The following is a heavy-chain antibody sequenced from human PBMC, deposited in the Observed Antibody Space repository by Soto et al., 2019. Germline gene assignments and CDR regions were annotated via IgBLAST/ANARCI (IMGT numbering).Heavy chain of an antibody. J-gene: IGHJ4*02. CDR2: ISSSDTII. V-gene: IGHV3-11*01. CDR1: GFTVSNTY. Sequence: PGGSLRLSCAASGFTVSNTYMSWIRQAPGKGLEWVSYISSSDTIISYADSVKGRFTISRDNAKNSLYLQMNSLRAEDTAVYYCARDLGYYDSSGYFDYWGQGTLVTVSS. CDR3: ARDLGYYDSSGYFDY. D-gene: IGHD3-22*01.